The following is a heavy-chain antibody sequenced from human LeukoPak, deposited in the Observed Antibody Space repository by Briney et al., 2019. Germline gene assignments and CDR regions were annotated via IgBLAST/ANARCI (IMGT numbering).Heavy chain of an antibody. Sequence: PGGSLRLSCAASGFTFSDYYMSWIRQAPGKGLEWVSYISSSGSTIYYADSVKGRFTISRDNAKNSLYLQMNSLRAEDTAVYYCARDLTVATAMVHPGYFDYWGQGTLVTVSS. CDR3: ARDLTVATAMVHPGYFDY. D-gene: IGHD5-18*01. V-gene: IGHV3-11*01. CDR1: GFTFSDYY. CDR2: ISSSGSTI. J-gene: IGHJ4*02.